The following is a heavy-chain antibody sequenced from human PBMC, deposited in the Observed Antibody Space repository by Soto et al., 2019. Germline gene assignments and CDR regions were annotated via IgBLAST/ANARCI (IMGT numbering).Heavy chain of an antibody. CDR1: GFPLPRSN. CDR3: ARECEDLTSNFDY. J-gene: IGHJ4*02. V-gene: IGHV3-21*06. Sequence: PGGSRALSCTAAGFPLPRSNMDWVRQGAGEGLEWASTISSTTNYIYYGDSMKGRFTISRDNAKNSLYLEMNSLRAEDTAVYYCARECEDLTSNFDYWGQGPLV. CDR2: ISSTTNYI.